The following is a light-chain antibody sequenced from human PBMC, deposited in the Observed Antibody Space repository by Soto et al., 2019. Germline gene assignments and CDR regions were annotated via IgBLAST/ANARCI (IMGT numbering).Light chain of an antibody. CDR2: RND. J-gene: IGLJ7*01. CDR1: ISNIGKDT. V-gene: IGLV1-47*01. Sequence: QSVLTQPPSVSGTPGLRVNISCSGGISNIGKDTVNWYQQLPGTAPKLLIYRNDQRPSGVPDRLSGSKSGTSASLAISGLRSEDEADYYCAAWDDTLSGPVFGGGTQLTVL. CDR3: AAWDDTLSGPV.